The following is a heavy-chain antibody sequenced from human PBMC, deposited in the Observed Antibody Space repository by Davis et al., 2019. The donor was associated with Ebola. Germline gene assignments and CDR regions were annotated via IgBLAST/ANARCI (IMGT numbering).Heavy chain of an antibody. Sequence: GESLKISCSVSGYTVGSDFMIWARQAPGKGLEWLSMRHSGSGIFYADSVRGRFTIPADTSKNTLYLQMNSLRVDDTATYYCATRGSWGQGTLVTVSS. CDR2: RHSGSGI. J-gene: IGHJ5*02. D-gene: IGHD3-10*01. CDR3: ATRGS. CDR1: GYTVGSDF. V-gene: IGHV3-53*01.